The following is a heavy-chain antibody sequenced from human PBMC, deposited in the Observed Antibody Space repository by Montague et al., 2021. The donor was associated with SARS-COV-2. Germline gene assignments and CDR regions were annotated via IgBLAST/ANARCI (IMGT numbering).Heavy chain of an antibody. Sequence: SETLSLTCTVSGGSISSYYWSWIRQPPGKGLEWIGYIYYSGSTNYNPSLKSRVTISVDTSKNQFSLKLSSVTAADTAVYYCARRRLTLLWYGMDDWGQGTTVTVSS. J-gene: IGHJ6*02. V-gene: IGHV4-59*08. CDR2: IYYSGST. CDR1: GGSISSYY. CDR3: ARRRLTLLWYGMDD. D-gene: IGHD3-10*01.